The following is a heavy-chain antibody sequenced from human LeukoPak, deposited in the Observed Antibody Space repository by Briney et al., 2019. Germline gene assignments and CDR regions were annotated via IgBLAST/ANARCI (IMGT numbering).Heavy chain of an antibody. CDR1: GYTFTSYG. V-gene: IGHV1-18*01. CDR2: ISAYNGNT. CDR3: ASDLEGGGGDYYDSSGYPNALDY. Sequence: GASVKVSCKASGYTFTSYGISWVRQAPGQGLEWMGWISAYNGNTNYAQKLQGRVTMTTDTSTSTAYMELRSLRSDDTAVYYCASDLEGGGGDYYDSSGYPNALDYWGQGTLVTVSS. D-gene: IGHD3-22*01. J-gene: IGHJ4*02.